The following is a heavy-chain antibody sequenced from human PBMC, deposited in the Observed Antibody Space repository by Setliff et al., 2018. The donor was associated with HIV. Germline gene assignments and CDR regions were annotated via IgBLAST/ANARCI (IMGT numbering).Heavy chain of an antibody. V-gene: IGHV4-39*07. CDR3: ARRSDWFDP. J-gene: IGHJ5*02. Sequence: SETLSLTCTVSGGSITSSNSYWGWIRQSPGKGLEWIGSIYYNGHTSYNPSLKSRVTISVDTSKNQFSLKLASVTAADTAVYFCARRSDWFDPWGQGTLVTVSS. CDR2: IYYNGHT. CDR1: GGSITSSNSY.